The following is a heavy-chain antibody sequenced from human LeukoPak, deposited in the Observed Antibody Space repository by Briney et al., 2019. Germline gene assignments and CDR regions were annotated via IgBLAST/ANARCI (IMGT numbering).Heavy chain of an antibody. J-gene: IGHJ5*02. V-gene: IGHV1-18*01. CDR2: ISAYNGNT. CDR3: ARKRALSGRGVINWFDP. D-gene: IGHD3-10*01. CDR1: GYTFTSYG. Sequence: GASVKVSCKASGYTFTSYGISWVRQAPGQGLEWMGWISAYNGNTNYAQKFQGRVTMTRNTSISTAYMELSSLRSEDTAVYYCARKRALSGRGVINWFDPWGQGTLVTVSS.